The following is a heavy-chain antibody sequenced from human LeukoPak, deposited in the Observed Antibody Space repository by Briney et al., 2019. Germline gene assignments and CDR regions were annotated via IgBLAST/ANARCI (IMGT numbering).Heavy chain of an antibody. D-gene: IGHD3-22*01. Sequence: PSETLSLTCTVSGGSISSYYWSWIQQPPGKGLEWIGYIYYSGSTNYNPSLKSRVTISVDTSKNQFSLKLSSVTAADTAVYYCARDSYYDSSGYYAGYDYWGQGTLVTVSS. CDR2: IYYSGST. CDR1: GGSISSYY. V-gene: IGHV4-59*01. CDR3: ARDSYYDSSGYYAGYDY. J-gene: IGHJ4*02.